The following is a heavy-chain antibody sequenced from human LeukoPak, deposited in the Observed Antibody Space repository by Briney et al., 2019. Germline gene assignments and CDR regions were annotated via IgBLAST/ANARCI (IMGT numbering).Heavy chain of an antibody. D-gene: IGHD6-6*01. CDR3: ARHEYTSSFWFDP. J-gene: IGHJ5*02. CDR1: GGAFRGYY. CDR2: IYNSGST. Sequence: PSETLSLTCAVYGGAFRGYYWSWIPQPPGKGLEWIGYIYNSGSTNYNPSLKSRLPISVDTSKNQFSLKVRSVTAADTAVYYCARHEYTSSFWFDPWGQGTLVTVSS. V-gene: IGHV4-59*08.